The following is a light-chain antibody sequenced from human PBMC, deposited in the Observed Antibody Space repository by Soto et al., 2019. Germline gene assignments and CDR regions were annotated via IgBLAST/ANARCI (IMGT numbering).Light chain of an antibody. CDR3: TSYTGSSLV. CDR2: DVT. J-gene: IGLJ2*01. CDR1: SSDVGNYNY. Sequence: QSVLTQPASVSGSPGQSITISCTGTSSDVGNYNYVSWYQQHPGKAPRLMIYDVTNRPSGVSNRFSGSKSGNTASLTISGLQADDEADYYCTSYTGSSLVFGGGTKLTVL. V-gene: IGLV2-14*03.